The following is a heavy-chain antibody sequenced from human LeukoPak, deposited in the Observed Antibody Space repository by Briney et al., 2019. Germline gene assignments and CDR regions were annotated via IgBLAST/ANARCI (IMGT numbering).Heavy chain of an antibody. D-gene: IGHD4-17*01. J-gene: IGHJ4*02. CDR1: GYTFTGYY. V-gene: IGHV1-2*06. CDR3: ASSSVTTEVWYFDY. CDR2: INPNSGGT. Sequence: ASVKVSCKASGYTFTGYYMHWVRQAPGQGLEWMGRINPNSGGTNYAQKFQGRVTITTDEFTSTAYMELSSLRSEDTAVYYCASSSVTTEVWYFDYWGQGTLVTVSS.